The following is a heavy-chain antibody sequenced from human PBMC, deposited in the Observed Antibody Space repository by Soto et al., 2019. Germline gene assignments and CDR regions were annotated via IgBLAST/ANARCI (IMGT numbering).Heavy chain of an antibody. V-gene: IGHV4-31*03. CDR3: ARDRSSGGSRGAFFDY. CDR2: IYYSGST. Sequence: PSETLSLTCTVSGGSISSGGYYWSWIRQHPGKGLEWIGYIYYSGSTYYNPSLKSRVTISVDRSKNQFSLKLSSVTAADTAVYYCARDRSSGGSRGAFFDYWGQGTLVTVSS. J-gene: IGHJ4*02. CDR1: GGSISSGGYY. D-gene: IGHD2-15*01.